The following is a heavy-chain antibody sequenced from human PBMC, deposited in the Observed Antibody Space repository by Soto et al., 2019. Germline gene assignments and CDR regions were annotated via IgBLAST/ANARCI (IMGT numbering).Heavy chain of an antibody. Sequence: GESLKISCKGSGYSFTSDWINWVRQMPGKGLEWMGIIYPGDSDTRYSPFFQGQVTISADKSIDTAYLQWRSLKASDTAVYYCARHHGSPGSYFGLDVWGQGTTVTVSS. V-gene: IGHV5-51*01. J-gene: IGHJ6*02. CDR1: GYSFTSDW. CDR2: IYPGDSDT. CDR3: ARHHGSPGSYFGLDV. D-gene: IGHD3-10*01.